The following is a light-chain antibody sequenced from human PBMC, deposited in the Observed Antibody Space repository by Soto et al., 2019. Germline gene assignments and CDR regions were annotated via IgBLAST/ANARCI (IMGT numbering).Light chain of an antibody. Sequence: DIQMTQSPSTLSASVGDRVSITCRASQSISSWLAWYQQKPGKAPKLLISKASSLESGVPSGFSGSGSGTEFTLTISSLPPADFATYYCVQYNSYSLYTFGQGTKLEIK. CDR2: KAS. J-gene: IGKJ2*01. CDR3: VQYNSYSLYT. V-gene: IGKV1-5*03. CDR1: QSISSW.